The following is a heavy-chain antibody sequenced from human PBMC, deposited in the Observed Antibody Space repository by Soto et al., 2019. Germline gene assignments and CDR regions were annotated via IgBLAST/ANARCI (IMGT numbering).Heavy chain of an antibody. Sequence: GGSLRLSCSASGFTFSSYAMHWVRQAPGKGLEYVSAISSNGGSTYYADSVKGRFTISRDNSKNTLYLQMSSLRAEDTAVYYCVKDSDILTGYSPRFDYWGQGTLVTVSS. CDR1: GFTFSSYA. D-gene: IGHD3-9*01. CDR2: ISSNGGST. J-gene: IGHJ4*02. V-gene: IGHV3-64D*06. CDR3: VKDSDILTGYSPRFDY.